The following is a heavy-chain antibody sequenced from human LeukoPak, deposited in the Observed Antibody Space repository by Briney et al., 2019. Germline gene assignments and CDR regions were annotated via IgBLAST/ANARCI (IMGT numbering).Heavy chain of an antibody. Sequence: GGSLRLSCAASGFTFSSYGMHWVRQAPGKGLEWVAFIRYDGSNKYYADSVKGRFTISRDSSKNTLYLQMNSLRAEDTAVYYCARGAITMLMWGAFDIWGQGTMVTVSS. CDR3: ARGAITMLMWGAFDI. V-gene: IGHV3-30*02. D-gene: IGHD3-10*01. CDR1: GFTFSSYG. CDR2: IRYDGSNK. J-gene: IGHJ3*02.